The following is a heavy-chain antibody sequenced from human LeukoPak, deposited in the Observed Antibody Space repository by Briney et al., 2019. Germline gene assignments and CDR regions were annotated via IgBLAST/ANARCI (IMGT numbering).Heavy chain of an antibody. J-gene: IGHJ4*02. Sequence: GGSLRLSCAASGFTFSSYAMSWVRQAPGKGLEWVSAISGSGGSTYYADSVKGRFTISRDNSKNTLYLQMNSLRAEDTAVYYCARDSGVYYDFWSGYFDYWGQGTLVTVSS. CDR2: ISGSGGST. V-gene: IGHV3-23*01. CDR3: ARDSGVYYDFWSGYFDY. D-gene: IGHD3-3*01. CDR1: GFTFSSYA.